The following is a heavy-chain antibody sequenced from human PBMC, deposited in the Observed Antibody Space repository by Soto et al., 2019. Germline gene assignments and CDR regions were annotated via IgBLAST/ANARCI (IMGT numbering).Heavy chain of an antibody. Sequence: GGSLRLSCAASGFTFSSYSMNWVRQAPGKGLEWVSYISSSSSTIYYADSVKGRFTISRDNAKNSLYLQMNSLRAEDTAVYYCARGPSFWSGYWTTFDSWGQGTLVTFSS. CDR3: ARGPSFWSGYWTTFDS. CDR1: GFTFSSYS. J-gene: IGHJ4*02. CDR2: ISSSSSTI. V-gene: IGHV3-48*01. D-gene: IGHD3-3*01.